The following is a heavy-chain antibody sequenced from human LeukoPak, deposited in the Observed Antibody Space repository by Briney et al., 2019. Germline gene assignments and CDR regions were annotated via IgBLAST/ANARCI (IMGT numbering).Heavy chain of an antibody. D-gene: IGHD3-9*01. Sequence: PGGCLRLSCAASGFTFSTYEMIWVRQAPGKGLEWVSYISSRGSPTYYADSVKDRFTISRDNAKKSLDLQMNSLRAEDTAVYYCARANDNYYYYYMDVWGKGTTVTISS. V-gene: IGHV3-48*03. J-gene: IGHJ6*03. CDR3: ARANDNYYYYYMDV. CDR2: ISSRGSPT. CDR1: GFTFSTYE.